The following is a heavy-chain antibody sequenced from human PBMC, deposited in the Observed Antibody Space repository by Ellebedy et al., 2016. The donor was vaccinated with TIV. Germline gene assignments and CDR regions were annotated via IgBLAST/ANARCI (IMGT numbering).Heavy chain of an antibody. CDR3: AATNDYGDYVGLDY. V-gene: IGHV1-2*04. D-gene: IGHD4-17*01. J-gene: IGHJ4*02. CDR2: INPNSGGT. CDR1: GYTFTSYD. Sequence: ASVKVSXXASGYTFTSYDINWVRQAPGQGLEWMGWINPNSGGTNYAQKFQGWVTMTRDTSISTAYMELSSLRSEDTAVYYCAATNDYGDYVGLDYWGQGTLVTVSS.